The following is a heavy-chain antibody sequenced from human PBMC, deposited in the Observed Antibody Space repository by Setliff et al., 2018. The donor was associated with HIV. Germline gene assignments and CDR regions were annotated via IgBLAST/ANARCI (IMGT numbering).Heavy chain of an antibody. Sequence: PSETLSLTCAVYGGSFSGHYWTWVRQSPGRDLEWIGECNHSGASNYNPSLRSRVTMSVDTSKNQFSLNLSSVTAADTAVYYCARLRPSVADRSYFDHWGQGTLVTVSS. CDR1: GGSFSGHY. D-gene: IGHD6-19*01. CDR2: CNHSGAS. CDR3: ARLRPSVADRSYFDH. J-gene: IGHJ4*02. V-gene: IGHV4-34*01.